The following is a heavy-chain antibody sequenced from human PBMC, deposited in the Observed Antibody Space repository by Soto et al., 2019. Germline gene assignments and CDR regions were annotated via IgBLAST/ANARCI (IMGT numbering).Heavy chain of an antibody. CDR1: GFTVSSNY. Sequence: GGSLRLSCAASGFTVSSNYMSWVRQAPGKGLEWVSVIYSGGSTYYAGSVKGRFTISRDNSKNTLYLQMNSLRAEDTAVYYCARGQGGPYCGGDCYDGLNYWGQGTLVTVSS. V-gene: IGHV3-53*01. J-gene: IGHJ4*02. CDR2: IYSGGST. CDR3: ARGQGGPYCGGDCYDGLNY. D-gene: IGHD2-21*02.